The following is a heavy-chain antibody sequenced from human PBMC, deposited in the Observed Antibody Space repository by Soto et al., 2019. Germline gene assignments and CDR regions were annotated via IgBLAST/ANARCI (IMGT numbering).Heavy chain of an antibody. CDR2: IIPIFDTA. J-gene: IGHJ6*02. CDR3: AGHSSGVPGYYYGMDV. CDR1: GGTFSSYA. D-gene: IGHD3-22*01. V-gene: IGHV1-69*13. Sequence: SVKVSCTASGGTFSSYAISWVRQAPGQGLEWMGGIIPIFDTADYAQKFQGRVTITADESANTAYMELSSLRSEDTAVYYCAGHSSGVPGYYYGMDVWGQGTTVTVSS.